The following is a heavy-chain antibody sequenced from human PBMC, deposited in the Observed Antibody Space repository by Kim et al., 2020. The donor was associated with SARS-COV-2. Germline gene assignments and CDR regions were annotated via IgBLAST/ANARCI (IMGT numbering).Heavy chain of an antibody. CDR3: ARGFEQWLVRGRFDY. D-gene: IGHD6-19*01. CDR2: INPSGGST. V-gene: IGHV1-46*01. Sequence: ASVKVSCKASGYTFTSYYMHWVRQAPGQGLEWMGIINPSGGSTSYAQKFQGRVTMTRDTSTSTVYMELSSLRSEDTAVYYCARGFEQWLVRGRFDYWGQGTLVTVSS. CDR1: GYTFTSYY. J-gene: IGHJ4*02.